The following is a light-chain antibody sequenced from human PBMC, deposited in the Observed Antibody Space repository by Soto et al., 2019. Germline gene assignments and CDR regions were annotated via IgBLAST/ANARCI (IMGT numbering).Light chain of an antibody. Sequence: DIQMTQSPSSLSASVGDRVTITCQASQAINIYLNWYHQKPGKAPNLLIYEASNLQKGVPSRFTGGGSGTHLTLTINSLQPEDSGTYYCQQYDNLPVTFGPGTKLDI. J-gene: IGKJ3*01. CDR3: QQYDNLPVT. V-gene: IGKV1-33*01. CDR1: QAINIY. CDR2: EAS.